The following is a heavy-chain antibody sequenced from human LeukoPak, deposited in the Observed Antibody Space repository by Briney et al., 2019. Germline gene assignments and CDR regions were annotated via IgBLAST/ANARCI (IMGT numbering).Heavy chain of an antibody. J-gene: IGHJ4*02. CDR2: ISYDGSNK. CDR1: GFTFSNYA. V-gene: IGHV3-30*14. D-gene: IGHD6-13*01. Sequence: GGSLRLSCAASGFTFSNYAMHWVRQAPGKGLEWVAVISYDGSNKYYADSVKGRFTISRDQANNTLYLQMNTLRDEDTAVYYCARGPRYSFYWGQGTLVSVSS. CDR3: ARGPRYSFY.